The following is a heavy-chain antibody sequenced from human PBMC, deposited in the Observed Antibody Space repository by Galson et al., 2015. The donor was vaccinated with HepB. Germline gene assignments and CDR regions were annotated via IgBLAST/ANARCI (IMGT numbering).Heavy chain of an antibody. J-gene: IGHJ4*02. CDR1: GFTFSRYW. CDR2: IKQDGSEI. CDR3: ARVGYASSSSDY. Sequence: SLRLSCAASGFTFSRYWMSWVRQAPGKGLEWVANIKQDGSEIDSVDSVKGRFTISRDNAKNSVYLQMSSLRAEDTAVYYCARVGYASSSSDYWGQGILVIVSS. D-gene: IGHD6-6*01. V-gene: IGHV3-7*01.